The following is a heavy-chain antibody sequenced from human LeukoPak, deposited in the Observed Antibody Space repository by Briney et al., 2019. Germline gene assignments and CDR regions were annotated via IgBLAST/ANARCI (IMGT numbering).Heavy chain of an antibody. J-gene: IGHJ4*02. CDR1: GYPHSRGYY. D-gene: IGHD2-15*01. Sequence: SDPLSLICTVSGYPHSRGYYLGWVRPPPGKGPELIGSIYQSGSTYYNPSLKGRVTISVDTSKNQFSLKLSSVTAADTAVYYCARAGGGSWGFDYWGQGTLVTVSS. V-gene: IGHV4-38-2*02. CDR3: ARAGGGSWGFDY. CDR2: IYQSGST.